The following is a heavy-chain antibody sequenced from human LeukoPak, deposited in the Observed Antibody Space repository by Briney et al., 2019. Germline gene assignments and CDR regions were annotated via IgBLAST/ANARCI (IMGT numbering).Heavy chain of an antibody. V-gene: IGHV2-5*02. D-gene: IGHD3-22*01. CDR2: IYWDDDK. Sequence: ESGPTLVKPTQTLTMTCTFSGFSLSTTGVGVGWIRQPPGKALEWLAHIYWDDDKRYRASLKNRLTITKDTSKNQVVLTMTNMDPVDTATYYCAHSSKVIRAFFFDYWGRGTLVTVSS. J-gene: IGHJ4*02. CDR3: AHSSKVIRAFFFDY. CDR1: GFSLSTTGVG.